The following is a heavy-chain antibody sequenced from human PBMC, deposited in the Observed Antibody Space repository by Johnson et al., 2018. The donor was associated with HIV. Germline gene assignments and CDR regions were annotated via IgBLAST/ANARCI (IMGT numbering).Heavy chain of an antibody. D-gene: IGHD5-18*01. CDR1: GFTCSSYA. CDR2: ISYDGSNK. V-gene: IGHV3-30*04. CDR3: TTDKQLWLTVDI. J-gene: IGHJ3*02. Sequence: VQLVESGGGVVQPGRSLRLSCAASGFTCSSYAMHWVRQAPGKGLEWVAVISYDGSNKYYADSVKGRFTISRDNSKNTLYLQMNSLRAEDTAVYYCTTDKQLWLTVDIWGQGTMVTVSS.